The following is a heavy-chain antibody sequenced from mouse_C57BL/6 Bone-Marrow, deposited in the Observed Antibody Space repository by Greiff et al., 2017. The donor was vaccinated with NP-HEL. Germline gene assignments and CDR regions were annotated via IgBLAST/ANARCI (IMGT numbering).Heavy chain of an antibody. V-gene: IGHV5-4*03. J-gene: IGHJ4*01. Sequence: DVMLVESGGGLVKPGGSLKLSCAASGFTFSSYAMSWVRQTPEKRLEWVATISDGGSYTYYPDNVKGRFTISRDNATNNLYLQMSHLKSEEKAMYYCARADYYYGSDAMDYWGQGTSVTVSS. D-gene: IGHD1-1*01. CDR3: ARADYYYGSDAMDY. CDR2: ISDGGSYT. CDR1: GFTFSSYA.